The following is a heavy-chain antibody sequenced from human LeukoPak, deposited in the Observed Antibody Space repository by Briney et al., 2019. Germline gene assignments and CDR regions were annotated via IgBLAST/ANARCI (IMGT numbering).Heavy chain of an antibody. CDR3: ARSGKQWLVHGYT. V-gene: IGHV4-39*07. CDR2: IYYSGST. Sequence: ETLSLTCTVSGGSISSSSYYWGWIRQPPGKGLEWIGSIYYSGSTYYNPSLKSRVTISVGTSKNQFSLKLSSVTAADTAVYYCARSGKQWLVHGYTWGQGTLVTVSS. CDR1: GGSISSSSYY. J-gene: IGHJ5*02. D-gene: IGHD6-19*01.